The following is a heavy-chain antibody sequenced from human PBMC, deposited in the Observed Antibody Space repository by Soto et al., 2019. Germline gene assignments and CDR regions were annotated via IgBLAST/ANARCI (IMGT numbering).Heavy chain of an antibody. Sequence: VQLVESGGGVVQPGRSLRLSCAASGFTFSSYGMHWVRQAPGKGLEWVAVISYDGSNKYYADSVKGRFTISRDNSKNTLYLQMNSLRAEDTAVYYCAKDRIAVLYYFDYWGQGTLVTVSS. CDR2: ISYDGSNK. V-gene: IGHV3-30*18. CDR3: AKDRIAVLYYFDY. D-gene: IGHD6-19*01. CDR1: GFTFSSYG. J-gene: IGHJ4*02.